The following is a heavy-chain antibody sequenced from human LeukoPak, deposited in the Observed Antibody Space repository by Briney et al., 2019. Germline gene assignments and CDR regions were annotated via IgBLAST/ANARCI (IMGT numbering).Heavy chain of an antibody. D-gene: IGHD2-2*01. CDR3: ARGPSIVVVPAASNYYMDV. J-gene: IGHJ6*03. V-gene: IGHV4-59*01. Sequence: PSETLSLTCTVSGGPISSYYWSWIRQPPGKGLEWIGYIYYSGSTNYNPSLKSRVTISVDTSKNQFSLKLSSVTAADTAVYYCARGPSIVVVPAASNYYMDVWGKGTTVTVSS. CDR2: IYYSGST. CDR1: GGPISSYY.